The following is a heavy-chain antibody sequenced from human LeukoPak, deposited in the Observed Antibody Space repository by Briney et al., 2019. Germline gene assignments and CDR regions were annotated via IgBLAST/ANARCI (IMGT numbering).Heavy chain of an antibody. CDR3: AIDYGDYGYFDY. J-gene: IGHJ4*02. CDR1: GGTFSSYG. V-gene: IGHV1-18*01. CDR2: ISAYNGNT. Sequence: ASVKVSCKASGGTFSSYGISWVRQAPGQGLEWMGWISAYNGNTNYAQKLQGRVTMTTDTSTSTAYMELRSLRSDDTAVYYCAIDYGDYGYFDYWGQGTLVTVSS. D-gene: IGHD4-17*01.